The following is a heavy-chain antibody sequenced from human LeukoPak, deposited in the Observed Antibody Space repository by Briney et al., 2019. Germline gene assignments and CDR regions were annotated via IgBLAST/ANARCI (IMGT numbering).Heavy chain of an antibody. CDR1: GGSISSSSYY. CDR3: ARLGHSSSFDY. J-gene: IGHJ4*02. CDR2: IYYSGST. D-gene: IGHD4-11*01. Sequence: SETLSPTCTVSGGSISSSSYYWGWIRQPPGKGLEWIGSIYYSGSTYYNPSLKSRVTISVDTSKNQFSLKLSSVTAADTAVYYCARLGHSSSFDYWGQGTLVTVSS. V-gene: IGHV4-39*01.